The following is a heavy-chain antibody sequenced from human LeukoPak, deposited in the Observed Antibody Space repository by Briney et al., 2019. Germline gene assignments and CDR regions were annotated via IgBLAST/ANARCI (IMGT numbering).Heavy chain of an antibody. CDR3: ARPIPRSGYYFFDY. D-gene: IGHD3-22*01. J-gene: IGHJ4*02. V-gene: IGHV5-51*01. CDR1: GYSFTTYW. CDR2: IYPGDSDT. Sequence: GESLKISCKGSGYSFTTYWIVWVRQMPGKGLEWMGIIYPGDSDTRYSPSFQGQVTISADKSISTAYLQWSSLKASDTAIYYCARPIPRSGYYFFDYWGQGTLVTVSS.